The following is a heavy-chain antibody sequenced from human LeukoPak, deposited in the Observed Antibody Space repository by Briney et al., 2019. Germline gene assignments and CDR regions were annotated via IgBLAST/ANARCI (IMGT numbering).Heavy chain of an antibody. Sequence: ASVKVSCKASGYTFTSYGISCVRQAPGQGLEWMGWISADNGNTNYSQKLQGRVTMTTDTSTSTAYMELRSLRSDDTAVYYCARVAYSGYDYPPVGYCSGGSCPKYFDYWGQGTLVTVSS. J-gene: IGHJ4*02. D-gene: IGHD2-15*01. CDR1: GYTFTSYG. V-gene: IGHV1-18*01. CDR2: ISADNGNT. CDR3: ARVAYSGYDYPPVGYCSGGSCPKYFDY.